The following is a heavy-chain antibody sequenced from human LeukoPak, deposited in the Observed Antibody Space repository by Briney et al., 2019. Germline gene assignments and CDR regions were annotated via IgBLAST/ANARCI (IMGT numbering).Heavy chain of an antibody. CDR1: GSSISGYY. CDR3: ARHDSSKDAFDI. D-gene: IGHD4-11*01. V-gene: IGHV4-59*08. J-gene: IGHJ3*02. CDR2: IYYSGNT. Sequence: SETLSLTCTVSGSSISGYYWSWIRQPPGKGLEWIGYIYYSGNTNYNPSLKSRVTISVDTSKNQFSLKLSSVTAADTAVYYCARHDSSKDAFDIWGQGTMVTVSS.